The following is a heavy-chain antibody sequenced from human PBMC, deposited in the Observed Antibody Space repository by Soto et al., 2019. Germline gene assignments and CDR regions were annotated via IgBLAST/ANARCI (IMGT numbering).Heavy chain of an antibody. J-gene: IGHJ6*02. CDR3: AKGFYYIYYYYGMDV. D-gene: IGHD3-22*01. Sequence: ASVKVSCKASGYTFTGYYMHWVRQAPGQGLEWMGWINPNSGGTNYAQKFQGRVTMTRDTSISTAYMELSRLRSDDTAVYYCAKGFYYIYYYYGMDVWGQGTTVTVSS. V-gene: IGHV1-2*02. CDR2: INPNSGGT. CDR1: GYTFTGYY.